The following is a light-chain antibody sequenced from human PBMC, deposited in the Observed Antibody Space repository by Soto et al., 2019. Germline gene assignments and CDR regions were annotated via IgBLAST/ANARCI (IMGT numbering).Light chain of an antibody. J-gene: IGKJ4*01. Sequence: ETVLTQSPATLSLSPGETATRSCRASESVDIYLAWYQQKPGQAPRLLIYHASNRATGIPARFSGSGSGTDFTLTISSLEPEDSAVYYCQQRRNWPPLTFGGGTRVEI. CDR3: QQRRNWPPLT. V-gene: IGKV3-11*01. CDR2: HAS. CDR1: ESVDIY.